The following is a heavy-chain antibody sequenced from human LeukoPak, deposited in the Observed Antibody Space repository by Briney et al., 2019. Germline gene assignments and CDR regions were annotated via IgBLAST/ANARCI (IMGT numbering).Heavy chain of an antibody. CDR3: ARPATVTTSFWYFDL. CDR1: GGSISTSSYY. D-gene: IGHD4-17*01. CDR2: IFYSGST. J-gene: IGHJ2*01. V-gene: IGHV4-39*01. Sequence: SETLSLTCTISGGSISTSSYYWGWIRQPPGKGLEWIGSIFYSGSTYYNPSLKSRVTISVDTSKNQFSLNLSSVTAADTAVYYCARPATVTTSFWYFDLWGRRTLVTVSS.